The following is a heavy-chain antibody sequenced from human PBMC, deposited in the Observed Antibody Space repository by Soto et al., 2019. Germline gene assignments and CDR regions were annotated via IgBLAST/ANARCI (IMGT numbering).Heavy chain of an antibody. D-gene: IGHD5-18*01. CDR2: IWYDGTNK. CDR3: ARNMDTALGDIDY. Sequence: QVQLVESGGGVVQPGKSLRLSCVASGFSFSNYGMYWVRQAPGKGLEWVSVIWYDGTNKFYADSVKGRFTISRDNFQNTLYLQMNSLRAEDTAVFYCARNMDTALGDIDYWGQGIPVTVSS. CDR1: GFSFSNYG. V-gene: IGHV3-33*01. J-gene: IGHJ4*02.